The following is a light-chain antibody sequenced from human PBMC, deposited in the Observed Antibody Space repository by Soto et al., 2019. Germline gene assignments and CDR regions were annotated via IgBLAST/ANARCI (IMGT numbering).Light chain of an antibody. CDR1: SSDVGGYDY. CDR3: SSYTSSSTYV. J-gene: IGLJ1*01. V-gene: IGLV2-14*01. Sequence: QSVLTQPASVSGSRGQSIAISCTGTSSDVGGYDYVSWYQQHPGKAPKLMIYDVSNRPSGVSNRFSGSKSDNTASLTISGLQAEDEADYYCSSYTSSSTYVFGTGTKVTVL. CDR2: DVS.